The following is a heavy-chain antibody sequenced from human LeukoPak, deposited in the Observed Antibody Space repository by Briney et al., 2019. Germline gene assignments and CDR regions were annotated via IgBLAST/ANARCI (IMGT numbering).Heavy chain of an antibody. D-gene: IGHD6-6*01. V-gene: IGHV1-69*04. CDR2: IIPILGII. J-gene: IGHJ2*01. CDR3: AGPLKSIAARYFDL. Sequence: SVKVSCKASGGTFSSYAISWVRQAPGQGLEWMGRIIPILGIINYAQKFQGRVTITADKSTSTAYMELSSLRSEDTAAYYCAGPLKSIAARYFDLWGRGTLVTVSS. CDR1: GGTFSSYA.